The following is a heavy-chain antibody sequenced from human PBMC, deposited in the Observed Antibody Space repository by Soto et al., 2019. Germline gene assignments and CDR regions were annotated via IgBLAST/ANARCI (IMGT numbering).Heavy chain of an antibody. CDR1: GFTFSNAW. CDR2: IKSKTDGGTT. CDR3: TTYVSGWYAVDY. Sequence: GGSLRLSCAASGFTFSNAWMSWVRQAPGKGLEWVGRIKSKTDGGTTDYAEPVKGRFTISRDDSKNTLYLQMNSLKTEDTAVYYCTTYVSGWYAVDYWGQGTLVTVSS. J-gene: IGHJ4*02. D-gene: IGHD6-19*01. V-gene: IGHV3-15*01.